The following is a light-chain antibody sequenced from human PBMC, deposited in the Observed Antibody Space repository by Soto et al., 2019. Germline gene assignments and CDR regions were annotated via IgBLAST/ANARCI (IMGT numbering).Light chain of an antibody. CDR3: QTWGTGIVV. J-gene: IGLJ2*01. CDR1: SGQSSYA. CDR2: LNSDGSH. V-gene: IGLV4-69*01. Sequence: QLVLTQSPSASASLGASVKLTCTLSSGQSSYAIAWHQQHPWKGPRYLMKLNSDGSHSKGDGIPDRFSGSSSGAERYLTISSLQSEAEADDYCQTWGTGIVVFGGGTKLTVL.